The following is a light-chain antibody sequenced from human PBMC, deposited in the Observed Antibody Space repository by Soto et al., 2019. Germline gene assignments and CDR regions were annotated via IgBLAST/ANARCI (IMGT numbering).Light chain of an antibody. Sequence: GDIVTNTCRASQAISSWLAWYQQKPGKAPKLLIYKASTLKSGVPSRLSGSGSGTEFTLTISSLQPDDFATYYCQHYNSYSEPFGQGTKVDIK. CDR2: KAS. CDR3: QHYNSYSEP. V-gene: IGKV1-5*03. CDR1: QAISSW. J-gene: IGKJ1*01.